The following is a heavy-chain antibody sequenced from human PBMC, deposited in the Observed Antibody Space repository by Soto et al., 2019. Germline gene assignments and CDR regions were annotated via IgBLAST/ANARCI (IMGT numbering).Heavy chain of an antibody. CDR1: GYSFTSYW. CDR3: ARHPNGDYDVMDV. CDR2: IYPGDSDT. J-gene: IGHJ6*02. Sequence: GESLKISCKGSGYSFTSYWIGWVRQMPGKGLEWMGIIYPGDSDTRYSPPLQGQVTISADRSISTAYLQWSSLKASDTAMYYCARHPNGDYDVMDVWGRGTTVTVSS. V-gene: IGHV5-51*01. D-gene: IGHD4-17*01.